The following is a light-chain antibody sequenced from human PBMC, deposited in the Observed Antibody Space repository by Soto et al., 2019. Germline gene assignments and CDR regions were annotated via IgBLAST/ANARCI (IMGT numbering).Light chain of an antibody. CDR1: SSDVGAYDF. CDR3: SSYTDSSNYV. V-gene: IGLV2-14*01. J-gene: IGLJ1*01. CDR2: QVT. Sequence: SVLTQPPSASGSPGQSVSISCTGTSSDVGAYDFVSWYQQHPGKAPKLMIYQVTNRPSGVSNRFSGSRSGNTASLTISGLQAEDEADYYCSSYTDSSNYVFGTGTKVTVL.